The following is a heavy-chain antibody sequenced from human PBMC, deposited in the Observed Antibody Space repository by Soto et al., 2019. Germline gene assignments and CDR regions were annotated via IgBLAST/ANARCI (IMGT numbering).Heavy chain of an antibody. J-gene: IGHJ4*02. V-gene: IGHV3-23*01. CDR2: ISDNGGTT. CDR1: EFTFSNYP. Sequence: GGSLRLSCAPSEFTFSNYPMCWVYQAPEKGLEWVSSISDNGGTTYYADSVKGRFTISRDNSKNTLYLQMNSLRAEDTAVYYCAKDPKQLIVYFDYWGQGTKVTVSS. D-gene: IGHD6-13*01. CDR3: AKDPKQLIVYFDY.